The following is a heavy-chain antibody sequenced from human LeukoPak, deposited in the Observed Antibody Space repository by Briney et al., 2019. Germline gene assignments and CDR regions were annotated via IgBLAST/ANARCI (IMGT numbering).Heavy chain of an antibody. CDR2: IIPIFGTA. D-gene: IGHD3-3*01. V-gene: IGHV1-69*13. CDR3: ARDYDFWSGYYTSRDYYYYMDV. Sequence: SVKVSCKASGGTFSSYAISWVRQAPGQGLEWMGGIIPIFGTANYAQKFQGRVTITADESTSTAYMELSSLRSEDTAVYYCARDYDFWSGYYTSRDYYYYMDVGAKGPRSPSP. J-gene: IGHJ6*03. CDR1: GGTFSSYA.